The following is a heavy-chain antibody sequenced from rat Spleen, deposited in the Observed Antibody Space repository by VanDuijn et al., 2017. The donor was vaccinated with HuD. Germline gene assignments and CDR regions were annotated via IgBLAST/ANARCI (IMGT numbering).Heavy chain of an antibody. CDR1: GFTFNDYW. Sequence: EVQLVESDGGLVQPGRSLKLSCAASGFTFNDYWMTWIRQAPGKGLEWVASITNTGGSTYYPDSVKGRFTISRDDAKSTLYLQMSSLRSEDTATYYCATHNSVMDAWGQGASVTVSS. J-gene: IGHJ4*01. V-gene: IGHV5-31*01. D-gene: IGHD4-3*01. CDR3: ATHNSVMDA. CDR2: ITNTGGST.